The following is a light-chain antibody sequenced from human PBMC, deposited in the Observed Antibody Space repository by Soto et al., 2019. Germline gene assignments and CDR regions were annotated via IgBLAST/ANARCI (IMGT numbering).Light chain of an antibody. V-gene: IGKV3-15*01. CDR1: QSISSN. CDR3: QQHNYWPS. Sequence: EIVMTQSPATLYVSPGERATLSCRASQSISSNLAWFQQKPGQAPRLLLYGASTGATGIPGRFSGSGSGTDFTLTISSLQSEDFAVYYCQQHNYWPSFGQGTKLEIK. J-gene: IGKJ2*01. CDR2: GAS.